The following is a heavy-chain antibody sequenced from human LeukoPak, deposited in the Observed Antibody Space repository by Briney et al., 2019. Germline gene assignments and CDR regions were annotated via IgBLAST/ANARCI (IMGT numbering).Heavy chain of an antibody. CDR1: GFTFTRYA. Sequence: GGSQRLSCGASGFTFTRYAVYWVRQAPGKGLDWVALIEYDENKKFYADSVKGRFTISRDNSKNTLYLQMNSLRVEDTAVYYCARDRTSMVTIDAFDIWGQGTMVTVSS. V-gene: IGHV3-30-3*01. D-gene: IGHD4-17*01. CDR2: IEYDENKK. CDR3: ARDRTSMVTIDAFDI. J-gene: IGHJ3*02.